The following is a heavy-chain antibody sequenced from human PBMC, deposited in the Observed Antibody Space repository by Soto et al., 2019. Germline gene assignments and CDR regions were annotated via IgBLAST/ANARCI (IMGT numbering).Heavy chain of an antibody. D-gene: IGHD2-2*02. J-gene: IGHJ5*02. CDR3: ARESGFCGPRCYRNNWLDP. CDR1: GASISNHY. Sequence: KTSETLSLTCRVSGASISNHYWSWMRQSPGKGLEWIGLMSNTGIPTYNPSLQGRVNISPDTSNNRISLRLSSVTAADTAVCYCARESGFCGPRCYRNNWLDPWGQGILVTVS. CDR2: MSNTGIP. V-gene: IGHV4-59*11.